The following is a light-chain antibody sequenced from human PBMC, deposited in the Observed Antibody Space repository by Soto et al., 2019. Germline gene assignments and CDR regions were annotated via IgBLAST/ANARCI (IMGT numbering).Light chain of an antibody. J-gene: IGLJ1*01. V-gene: IGLV1-40*01. Sequence: QSVLTQPPSVSGAPGQKVTISCTGSSPNIGAGYDVHWYQQRPGAAPKLIISADINRPSGVPDRFPGSKSGASASLSITGLGADDEGDSYCQCYDSALRAPYVFGTGTKLTVL. CDR1: SPNIGAGYD. CDR2: ADI. CDR3: QCYDSALRAPYV.